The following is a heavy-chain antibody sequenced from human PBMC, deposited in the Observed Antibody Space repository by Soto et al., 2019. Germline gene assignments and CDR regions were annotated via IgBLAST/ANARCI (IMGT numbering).Heavy chain of an antibody. CDR2: IYYSGST. CDR3: AGVLGYCTNGVCNWFDP. V-gene: IGHV4-30-4*01. Sequence: QVQLQESGPGLVKPSQTLSLTCTVSGGSISSGDYYWSWIRQPPGKGLEWIGYIYYSGSTYYNPSLKSRVTISVDTSKNQFSLKLSSVTAADTAVYYCAGVLGYCTNGVCNWFDPWGQGTLVTVSS. CDR1: GGSISSGDYY. D-gene: IGHD2-8*01. J-gene: IGHJ5*02.